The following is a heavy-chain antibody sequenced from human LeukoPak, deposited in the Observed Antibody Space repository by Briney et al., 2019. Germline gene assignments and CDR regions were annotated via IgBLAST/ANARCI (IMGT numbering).Heavy chain of an antibody. Sequence: GGSLRLSCAASGFTFSSYWMSWVRQAPGKGLEWVANIKQDGSEKYYADSVKGRFTISRDNAKNSLYLQMNSLRAEDTAVYYCAGGYSSGCFEDWGQGTLVTVSS. D-gene: IGHD6-19*01. CDR1: GFTFSSYW. J-gene: IGHJ4*02. CDR3: AGGYSSGCFED. V-gene: IGHV3-7*01. CDR2: IKQDGSEK.